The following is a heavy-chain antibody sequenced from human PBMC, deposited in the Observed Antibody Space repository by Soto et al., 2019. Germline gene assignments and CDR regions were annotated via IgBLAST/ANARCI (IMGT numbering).Heavy chain of an antibody. D-gene: IGHD7-27*01. Sequence: PSETLSLTCTIYGDSISSYFWSWIRQPPGKGLEWIGYIHYSGTTVYSPSLKSRVTMSIDTSENQFTLNLTSVTAADTAVYFCAGDTGGYYLDSWGQGSLVTVSS. CDR2: IHYSGTT. J-gene: IGHJ4*01. CDR3: AGDTGGYYLDS. V-gene: IGHV4-59*01. CDR1: GDSISSYF.